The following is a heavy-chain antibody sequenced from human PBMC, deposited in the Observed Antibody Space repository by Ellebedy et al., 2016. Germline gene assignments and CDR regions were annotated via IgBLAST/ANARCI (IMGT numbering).Heavy chain of an antibody. J-gene: IGHJ4*02. Sequence: GGSLRLXXAASGFTFSSYAMSWVRQAPGKGLEWVSAINGSGGSTYYADSVKGRFTISRDNSKNTLYLQMNSLRAEDTAVYYCAKGRDCSSTSCYGDFDYWGQGTPVTVSS. CDR1: GFTFSSYA. V-gene: IGHV3-23*01. D-gene: IGHD2-2*01. CDR3: AKGRDCSSTSCYGDFDY. CDR2: INGSGGST.